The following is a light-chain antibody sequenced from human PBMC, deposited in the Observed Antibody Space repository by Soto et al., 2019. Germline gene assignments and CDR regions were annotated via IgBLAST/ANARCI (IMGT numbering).Light chain of an antibody. CDR2: EVN. J-gene: IGLJ1*01. CDR3: TSCIAANTRCV. V-gene: IGLV2-14*01. CDR1: SSDIGRYNY. Sequence: QSALTQPASVSGSPVQSITISCTGTSSDIGRYNYVSWFQQHPGKVPKLAIFEVNYRPSGVSDRFSGSKSGNTASLTITGLQAEDEADYYCTSCIAANTRCVFGSGTKVTVL.